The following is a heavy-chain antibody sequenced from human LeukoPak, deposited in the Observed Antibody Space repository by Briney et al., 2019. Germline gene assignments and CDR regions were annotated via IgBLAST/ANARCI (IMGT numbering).Heavy chain of an antibody. CDR3: ARDFLLGSDLTPPFDP. CDR1: GFTFSDYN. Sequence: GGSLRLSCVVSGFTFSDYNMNWVRQAPGKGLEWVASISTSSTYIYYADSVKGRFTISRDNSKNTLYLQMNSLRAEDTAVYYCARDFLLGSDLTPPFDPWGQGTLVTVSS. V-gene: IGHV3-21*04. J-gene: IGHJ5*02. D-gene: IGHD3-10*01. CDR2: ISTSSTYI.